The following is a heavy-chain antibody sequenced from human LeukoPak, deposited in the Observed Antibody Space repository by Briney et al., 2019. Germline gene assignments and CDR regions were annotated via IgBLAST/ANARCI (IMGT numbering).Heavy chain of an antibody. V-gene: IGHV3-7*03. Sequence: PGGSLRLSCAASGFTFSSYRMSWVRQAPGEGLEWVAKINQDGTEKAYVDSVRGRFTISRDNAKNSLFLQMNSPRAEDTAVYYCARGPLIAAAGTWWGQGTLVTVSS. J-gene: IGHJ4*02. CDR2: INQDGTEK. CDR3: ARGPLIAAAGTW. CDR1: GFTFSSYR. D-gene: IGHD6-13*01.